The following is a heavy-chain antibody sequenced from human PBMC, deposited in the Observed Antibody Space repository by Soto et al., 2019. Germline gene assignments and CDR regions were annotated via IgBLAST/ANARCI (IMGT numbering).Heavy chain of an antibody. Sequence: ASVKVSCKASGYTFTGYYMHWVRQAPGQGLEWKGWINPNRGGTNYAQKFQGWVTMNRDTSISTAYMELSRLRSDDTAFYYWARCGITGTEGVYCYFDYGAQETLVTVPP. V-gene: IGHV1-2*04. CDR3: ARCGITGTEGVYCYFDY. CDR2: INPNRGGT. D-gene: IGHD1-7*01. J-gene: IGHJ4*02. CDR1: GYTFTGYY.